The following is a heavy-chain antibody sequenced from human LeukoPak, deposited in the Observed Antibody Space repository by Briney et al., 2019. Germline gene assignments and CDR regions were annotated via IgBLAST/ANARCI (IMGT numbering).Heavy chain of an antibody. J-gene: IGHJ3*02. CDR3: ASETLTIKGDAFDI. V-gene: IGHV3-48*03. Sequence: GGSLRLSCAASGFTLSNYEINWVRQAPGRGLEWLSYIDSSGGSKFYADSVTGRFTVSRDNAKNSLYLQLNSLRVEDTALYYCASETLTIKGDAFDIWGQGTMVTVSS. D-gene: IGHD3-3*01. CDR1: GFTLSNYE. CDR2: IDSSGGSK.